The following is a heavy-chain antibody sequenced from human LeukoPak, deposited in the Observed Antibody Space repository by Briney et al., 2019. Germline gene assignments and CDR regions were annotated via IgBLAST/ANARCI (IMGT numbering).Heavy chain of an antibody. CDR3: ARGLGYCSGGSCYAFDY. Sequence: ASVKVSCKASGYTFTSYDINWVRQATGQGLEWMGWMNPNSGNTGYAQKFQGRVTITTNTSISTAYMELSSLRSEDTAVYYCARGLGYCSGGSCYAFDYWGQGTLVTVSS. D-gene: IGHD2-15*01. J-gene: IGHJ4*02. CDR2: MNPNSGNT. V-gene: IGHV1-8*03. CDR1: GYTFTSYD.